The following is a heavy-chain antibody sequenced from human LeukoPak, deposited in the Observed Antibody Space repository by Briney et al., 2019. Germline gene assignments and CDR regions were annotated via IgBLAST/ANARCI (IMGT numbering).Heavy chain of an antibody. CDR2: INHSGST. D-gene: IGHD6-19*01. V-gene: IGHV4-34*01. CDR3: ARARQWLVRGFDY. J-gene: IGHJ4*02. Sequence: SETLSHTCAVYGGSFSGYYWSWIRQPPGKGLEWIGEINHSGSTNYNPSLKSRVTISVDTSKNQFSLKLSSVTAADTAVYYCARARQWLVRGFDYWGQGTLVTVSS. CDR1: GGSFSGYY.